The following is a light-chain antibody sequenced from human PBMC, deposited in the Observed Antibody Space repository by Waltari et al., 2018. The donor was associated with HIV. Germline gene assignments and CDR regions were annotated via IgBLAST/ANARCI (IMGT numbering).Light chain of an antibody. V-gene: IGLV2-23*01. Sequence: QSALTQPASVSGSPGQSITLPCPGTSSDVGSYSFVPWYQLHPGKAPKPIIYEDNKRPSGVSDRFSGSKSGYTASLTISGLQAEDEADYCCWSYAGSSTIIFGGGTKLTVL. CDR3: WSYAGSSTII. J-gene: IGLJ2*01. CDR2: EDN. CDR1: SSDVGSYSF.